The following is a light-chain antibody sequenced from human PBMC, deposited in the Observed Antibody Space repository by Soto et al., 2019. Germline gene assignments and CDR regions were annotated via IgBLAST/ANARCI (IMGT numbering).Light chain of an antibody. CDR2: YAS. Sequence: EIVLTQSPGTLSLSPGERATLCCRASQSVTGSHLAWYQQKPGQAPRLLIYYASSRATGIPDRFSGSESGTDFTLTITSLEPEDFAVYYCQQYGSSPTFGQGTKLEI. CDR1: QSVTGSH. CDR3: QQYGSSPT. V-gene: IGKV3-20*01. J-gene: IGKJ2*01.